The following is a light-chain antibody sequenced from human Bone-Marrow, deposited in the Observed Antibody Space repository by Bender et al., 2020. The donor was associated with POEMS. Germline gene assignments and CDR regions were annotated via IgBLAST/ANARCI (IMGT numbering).Light chain of an antibody. Sequence: QSALTQPASVSGSPGQSITISCTGTSSDVGSYNLVSWYQQEPGKAPKLLIYEGTKRPSGVSDRFSGSKSGNTASLTISELQAEDEADYYCCSYAHRDTLVFGGGTKVMVL. CDR1: SSDVGSYNL. V-gene: IGLV2-23*01. CDR2: EGT. J-gene: IGLJ3*02. CDR3: CSYAHRDTLV.